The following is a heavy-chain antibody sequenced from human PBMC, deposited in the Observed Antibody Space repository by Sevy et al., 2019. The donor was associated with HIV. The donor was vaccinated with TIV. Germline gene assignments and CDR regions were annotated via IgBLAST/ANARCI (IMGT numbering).Heavy chain of an antibody. D-gene: IGHD6-6*01. CDR2: IISSGSTI. CDR1: GFTFSDYY. CDR3: ARSGSIAARGRGYYYYGMDV. V-gene: IGHV3-11*01. J-gene: IGHJ6*02. Sequence: GGSLRLSCAASGFTFSDYYMSWIRQAPGKGLEWVSYIISSGSTIYYADSVKGRFTISRDNAKNSLYLQMNSLRAEDTAVYYCARSGSIAARGRGYYYYGMDVWGQGTTVTVSS.